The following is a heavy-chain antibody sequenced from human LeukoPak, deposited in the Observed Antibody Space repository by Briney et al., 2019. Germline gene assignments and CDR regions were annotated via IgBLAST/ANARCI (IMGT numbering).Heavy chain of an antibody. V-gene: IGHV3-48*01. CDR1: GDTFSSYS. D-gene: IGHD2-15*01. CDR2: ISSSSSTI. Sequence: GGSLRLSCAASGDTFSSYSMNWVRQAPGMGLEWVSYISSSSSTIYYADSVKGRFTISRDNAKNSLYLQMNSLRVDDTAVYYCARRDIVVVVSASDYWGQGTLVTVSS. J-gene: IGHJ4*02. CDR3: ARRDIVVVVSASDY.